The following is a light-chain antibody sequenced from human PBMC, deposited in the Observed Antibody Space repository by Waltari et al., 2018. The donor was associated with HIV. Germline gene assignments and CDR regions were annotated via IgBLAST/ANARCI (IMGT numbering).Light chain of an antibody. Sequence: DIVMTQSPDSLAVSLGERATIKCKSRQNVFYSSNNKNYFSWYQQKPGQPPKLIIYWASSRQSGVPDRFSGSGSGTDFTLTISSLQAEDVAVYFCQQTYTIPPTFGGGTKVEIK. V-gene: IGKV4-1*01. CDR2: WAS. J-gene: IGKJ4*01. CDR1: QNVFYSSNNKNY. CDR3: QQTYTIPPT.